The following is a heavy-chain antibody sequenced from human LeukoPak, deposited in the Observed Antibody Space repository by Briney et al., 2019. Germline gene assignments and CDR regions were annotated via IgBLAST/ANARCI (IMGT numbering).Heavy chain of an antibody. CDR2: VYYSGRT. CDR3: ARPNRGSVAAAFDS. D-gene: IGHD6-13*01. CDR1: GGSISSRSYY. V-gene: IGHV4-39*01. Sequence: KPSETLSLTCAVSGGSISSRSYYWGWIRQPPGKGLEWIGSVYYSGRTYYNPSLKSRVTISVDTSKNQFSLKLSSVTAADTAVYFCARPNRGSVAAAFDSWGQGTLVTVSS. J-gene: IGHJ4*02.